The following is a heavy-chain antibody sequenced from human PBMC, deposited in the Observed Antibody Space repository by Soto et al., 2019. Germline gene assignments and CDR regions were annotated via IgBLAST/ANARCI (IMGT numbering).Heavy chain of an antibody. D-gene: IGHD4-17*01. CDR3: ARDRLFGYGDYPDY. Sequence: EVQLVESGGGLVQPGGSLRLSCAASGFTFSRYWMHWGRQAPGKGLVWVSRINSDGSSTSYADSVKGRFTISRDNAKNTLYLQMNSLRAEDTAVYYCARDRLFGYGDYPDYWGQGTLVTVSS. CDR2: INSDGSST. V-gene: IGHV3-74*01. CDR1: GFTFSRYW. J-gene: IGHJ4*02.